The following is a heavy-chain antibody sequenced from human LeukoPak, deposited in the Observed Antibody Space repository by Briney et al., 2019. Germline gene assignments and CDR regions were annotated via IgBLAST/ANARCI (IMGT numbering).Heavy chain of an antibody. D-gene: IGHD4-23*01. CDR3: ARHGGYSSPPLY. CDR2: IYYSGST. Sequence: SETLSLTCTVSGGSISSYYWSWIRQPPGKGLEWIGYIYYSGSTNYNPSLKSRVTMSVDTSKNQFSLKLSSVTAADTAVYYCARHGGYSSPPLYWGQGTLVTVSS. J-gene: IGHJ4*02. V-gene: IGHV4-59*08. CDR1: GGSISSYY.